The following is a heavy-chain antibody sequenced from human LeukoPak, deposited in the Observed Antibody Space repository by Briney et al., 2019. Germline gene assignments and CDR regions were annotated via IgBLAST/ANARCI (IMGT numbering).Heavy chain of an antibody. Sequence: GGSLRLSCAASGFTFSNYWMGWVRQAPGKGLEWVANIKQDGSEKYYVDSVKGRFTISRDNAKNTVNLQMNSLRAEDTAVYYCARGYSYSAPYFDLWGRGTLVTVSS. CDR2: IKQDGSEK. V-gene: IGHV3-7*01. D-gene: IGHD5-18*01. CDR1: GFTFSNYW. CDR3: ARGYSYSAPYFDL. J-gene: IGHJ4*02.